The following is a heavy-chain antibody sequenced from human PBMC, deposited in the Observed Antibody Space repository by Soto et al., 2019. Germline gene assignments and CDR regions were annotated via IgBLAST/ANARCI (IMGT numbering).Heavy chain of an antibody. CDR3: ARVGPWVPYYYDSSPYTFENWFDP. CDR1: GYSISSGYY. V-gene: IGHV4-38-2*01. J-gene: IGHJ5*02. CDR2: IYHGGST. Sequence: SETLSLTCAVSGYSISSGYYWGWLRQPPGKGLEWIGGIYHGGSTYYNPSLNSRVTLSTDMTNNHVSLILNSVTAADTAVYYCARVGPWVPYYYDSSPYTFENWFDPWGQGTLVTVSS. D-gene: IGHD3-22*01.